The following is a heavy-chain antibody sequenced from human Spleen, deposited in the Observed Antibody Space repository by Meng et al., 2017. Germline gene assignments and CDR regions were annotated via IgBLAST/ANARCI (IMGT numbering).Heavy chain of an antibody. V-gene: IGHV1-2*02. CDR1: GYTFTGYY. J-gene: IGHJ2*01. D-gene: IGHD1-14*01. Sequence: ASVKVSCKASGYTFTGYYMHWVRQAPGQGLEWMGWINPNSGGTNYAQKFQGRVTMTRDTCISTAYMELSRMRSDDTAVYYCEREKRCTGGNQYFDLWGRGTLVTVSS. CDR2: INPNSGGT. CDR3: EREKRCTGGNQYFDL.